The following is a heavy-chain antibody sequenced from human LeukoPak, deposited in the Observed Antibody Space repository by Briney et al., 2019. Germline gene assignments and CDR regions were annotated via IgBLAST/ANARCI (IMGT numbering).Heavy chain of an antibody. Sequence: ASVKVSCKASGYTFTIYDINWVRQAPGQGLEWMGWISAYNGNTNYAQKLQGRVTMTTDTSTSTAYMELRSLRSDDTAVYYCARDTPTVTTPGGGDYWGQGTLVTVSS. D-gene: IGHD4-17*01. CDR3: ARDTPTVTTPGGGDY. CDR2: ISAYNGNT. J-gene: IGHJ4*02. CDR1: GYTFTIYD. V-gene: IGHV1-18*01.